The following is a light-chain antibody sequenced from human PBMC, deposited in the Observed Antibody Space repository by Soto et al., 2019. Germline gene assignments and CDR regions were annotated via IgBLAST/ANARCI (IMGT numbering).Light chain of an antibody. CDR3: SSYAGSNTYV. J-gene: IGLJ1*01. CDR1: SSDVGGYNY. V-gene: IGLV2-8*01. Sequence: QSVLTQPPSLSAAPGQTVTISCSGSSSDVGGYNYVSWYHQHTGKAPKLMIYEVKKRPSGVPDRFSGSKSGNTASLTVSGLQAEDEADYYCSSYAGSNTYVFGTGTKVTVL. CDR2: EVK.